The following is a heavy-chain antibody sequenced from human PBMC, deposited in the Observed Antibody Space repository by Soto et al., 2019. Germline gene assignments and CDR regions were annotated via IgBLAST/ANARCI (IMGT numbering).Heavy chain of an antibody. D-gene: IGHD6-19*01. CDR2: ISSSSSYI. J-gene: IGHJ6*02. Sequence: GGSLRLSCAASGFTFSSYSMNCVRQAPGKGLECVSSISSSSSYIHYADSVKGRFTISRDNAKNSLYLQMNSLRAEDTAVYYCALDLAVAGLYYYYGMDVWCHGTTVTVSS. CDR1: GFTFSSYS. V-gene: IGHV3-21*06. CDR3: ALDLAVAGLYYYYGMDV.